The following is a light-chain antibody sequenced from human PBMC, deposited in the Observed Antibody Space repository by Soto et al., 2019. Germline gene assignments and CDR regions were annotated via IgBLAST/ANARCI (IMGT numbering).Light chain of an antibody. Sequence: DIQMTQSPSTLSASVGDRVTITCRASQSISSWLAWYQQKPGKAPKLLIYDASSLESGVPSRFSGSGSGTEFTLTISSLQPDDFATDYCQQYNSYSLTLGGGTKVDIK. V-gene: IGKV1-5*01. CDR3: QQYNSYSLT. CDR2: DAS. CDR1: QSISSW. J-gene: IGKJ4*01.